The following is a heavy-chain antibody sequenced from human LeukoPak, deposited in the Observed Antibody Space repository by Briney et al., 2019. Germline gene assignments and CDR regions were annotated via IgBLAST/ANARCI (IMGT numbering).Heavy chain of an antibody. CDR2: INTDGTIT. J-gene: IGHJ4*02. Sequence: PGGSLRLSCAASGFTFTSYRMHWVRQAPGKGLVWLSRINTDGTITSYADSLEGRFTISRDNAKNTVYLQMNSLRTEDTAVYYCARPGVGFDYWGQGALVTVSS. CDR1: GFTFTSYR. CDR3: ARPGVGFDY. V-gene: IGHV3-74*01.